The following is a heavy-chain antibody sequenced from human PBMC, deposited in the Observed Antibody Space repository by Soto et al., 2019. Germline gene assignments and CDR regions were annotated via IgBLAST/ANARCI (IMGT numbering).Heavy chain of an antibody. V-gene: IGHV1-24*01. CDR3: APALLLWFGDDPPRARY. CDR2: FDPEDGET. J-gene: IGHJ4*02. D-gene: IGHD3-10*01. Sequence: ASVKVSCKVSGYTLTELSMHWVRQAPGKGLEWMGGFDPEDGETIYAQKFQGRVTMTEDTSTDTAYMELSSLRSEDTAVYYCAPALLLWFGDDPPRARYWGQGTLVTVSS. CDR1: GYTLTELS.